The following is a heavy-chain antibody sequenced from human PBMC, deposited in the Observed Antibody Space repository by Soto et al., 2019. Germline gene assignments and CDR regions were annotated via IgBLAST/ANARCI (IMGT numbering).Heavy chain of an antibody. CDR1: GGTFSSYT. V-gene: IGHV1-69*02. D-gene: IGHD2-21*01. J-gene: IGHJ2*01. Sequence: QVQLVQSGAEVKKPGSSVKVSCKASGGTFSSYTISWVRQAPGQGLEWMGRIIPILGIANYAQKFQGRVTITADKSTSTAYMELSSLRSEGTAVYYCAINLNCGGDCYSAGWYFDLWGRGTLVTVSS. CDR2: IIPILGIA. CDR3: AINLNCGGDCYSAGWYFDL.